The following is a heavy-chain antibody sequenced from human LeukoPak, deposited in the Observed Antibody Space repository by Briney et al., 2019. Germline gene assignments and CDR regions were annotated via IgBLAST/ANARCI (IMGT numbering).Heavy chain of an antibody. CDR1: GLTVTNHH. D-gene: IGHD1-26*01. J-gene: IGHJ6*03. CDR2: IYTGGST. CDR3: ARGARAETGYYYYYMDV. Sequence: GGSLRLSCAASGLTVTNHHMSWVRQAPGKGLEWVSVIYTGGSTDYADSVKGRFTISRDNSENTLYLQMNILRAEDTAVYYCARGARAETGYYYYYMDVWGTGTTVTVSS. V-gene: IGHV3-53*01.